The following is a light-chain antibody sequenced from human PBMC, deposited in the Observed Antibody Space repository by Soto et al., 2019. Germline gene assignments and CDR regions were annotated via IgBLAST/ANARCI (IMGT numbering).Light chain of an antibody. J-gene: IGKJ2*01. V-gene: IGKV1-5*03. CDR1: QSISSW. CDR2: KAS. CDR3: QHSRP. Sequence: DIQMTQSPSTLSASVGDRVTITCRASQSISSWLAWYQQKPGKAPKLLIYKASSLESGVPSRFSGSGSGTEFTLTISSLQPDDFATYYCQHSRPFGQGTKLEIK.